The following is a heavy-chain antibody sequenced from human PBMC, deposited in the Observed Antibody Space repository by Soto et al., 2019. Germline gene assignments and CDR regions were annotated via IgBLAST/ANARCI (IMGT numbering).Heavy chain of an antibody. V-gene: IGHV4-39*01. Sequence: SSTXSLTCTVSVGSISTSSYYLCWIRQPPGKGMEWIGSIYYSGSTYYNPSLKSRVTISLDTSKNQLSLKLSSVTAEDTDVYYCERNSGSNGMEVWGQGTTV. CDR3: ERNSGSNGMEV. CDR1: VGSISTSSYY. J-gene: IGHJ6*01. D-gene: IGHD1-26*01. CDR2: IYYSGST.